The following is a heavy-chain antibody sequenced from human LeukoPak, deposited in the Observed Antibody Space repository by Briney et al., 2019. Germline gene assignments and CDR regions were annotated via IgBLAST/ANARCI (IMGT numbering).Heavy chain of an antibody. CDR2: IYYSGST. CDR1: GGSISSSSYY. J-gene: IGHJ3*02. CDR3: ARVSYGDDAFDI. Sequence: SETLSLTCTVSGGSISSSSYYWSWIRQPPGKGLEWIGYIYYSGSTNYNPSLKSRVTISVDTSKNQFSLKLSSVTAADTAVYYCARVSYGDDAFDIWGQGTMVTVSS. D-gene: IGHD3-16*01. V-gene: IGHV4-61*01.